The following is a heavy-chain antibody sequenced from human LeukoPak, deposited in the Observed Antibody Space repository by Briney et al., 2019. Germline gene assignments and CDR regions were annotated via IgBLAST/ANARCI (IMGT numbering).Heavy chain of an antibody. CDR2: ISSSSSYI. D-gene: IGHD2-21*01. J-gene: IGHJ4*02. CDR3: ASSDWAKDTFDY. Sequence: GGSLRLSCAGSGFTFSNYSMNWVRQAPGKGLEWVSSISSSSSYIYYADSVKGRFTVSRNNAKNSLYLQMNSLRVEDTAVFYCASSDWAKDTFDYWGQGTLVTVSS. CDR1: GFTFSNYS. V-gene: IGHV3-21*01.